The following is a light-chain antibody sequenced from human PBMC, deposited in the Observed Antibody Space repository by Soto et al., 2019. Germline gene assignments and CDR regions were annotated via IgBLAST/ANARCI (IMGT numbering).Light chain of an antibody. CDR1: QGINSW. CDR2: AAS. V-gene: IGKV1-12*01. Sequence: DIQMTQSPSSVSASVGDRVTITCRASQGINSWLAWYQQKPGKAPKLLIYAASTLQYGVPARFIGSGSGTEFNLTISSLQSEDFGVYYCQQYNNWPRATFGGGTKVEIK. J-gene: IGKJ4*01. CDR3: QQYNNWPRAT.